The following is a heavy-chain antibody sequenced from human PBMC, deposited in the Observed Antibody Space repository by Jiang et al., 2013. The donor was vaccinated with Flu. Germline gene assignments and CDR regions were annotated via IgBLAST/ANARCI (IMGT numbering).Heavy chain of an antibody. Sequence: KPTQTLTLTCTFSGFSLTTSGVGVGWIRQPPGKTLEWLAVTYRDDHDRYRPSLRTRLSITKDTSKNQVVLTMTNMDPVDTATYYCARSESLSAYWSGYLGLDYFDHWGQGIMVTVSS. V-gene: IGHV2-5*02. CDR1: GFSLTTSGVG. D-gene: IGHD3-3*01. CDR3: ARSESLSAYWSGYLGLDYFDH. CDR2: TYRDDHD. J-gene: IGHJ4*02.